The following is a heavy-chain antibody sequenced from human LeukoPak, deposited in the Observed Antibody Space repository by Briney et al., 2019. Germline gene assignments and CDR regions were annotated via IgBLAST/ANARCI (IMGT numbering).Heavy chain of an antibody. CDR3: ARVGFRYCSSTSCYNYYYYGMDV. V-gene: IGHV1-8*01. J-gene: IGHJ6*02. CDR2: MNPNSGNT. D-gene: IGHD2-2*02. Sequence: VASVKVSCKASGYTFTSYDINWVRQATGQGLEWMGWMNPNSGNTGYAQKFQGRVTMTRNTSISTAYMGLSSLRSEDTAVYYCARVGFRYCSSTSCYNYYYYGMDVWGQGTTVTVSS. CDR1: GYTFTSYD.